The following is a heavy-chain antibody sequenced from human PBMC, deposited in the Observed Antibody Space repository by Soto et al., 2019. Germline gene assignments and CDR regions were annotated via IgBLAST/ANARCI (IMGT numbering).Heavy chain of an antibody. J-gene: IGHJ5*02. D-gene: IGHD1-1*01. CDR3: ASHDPGARFDP. V-gene: IGHV1-2*02. CDR1: RYIFTAYF. CDR2: INTNNGAT. Sequence: QVQLVQSGAEVKKPGASVKVSCKAPRYIFTAYFMHWVRQAPGQGLEWMGWINTNNGATHYGLSFQGRVTMTRDTSIRTAYMELSSLRSDDTAVYYCASHDPGARFDPWGQGTLVIVHS.